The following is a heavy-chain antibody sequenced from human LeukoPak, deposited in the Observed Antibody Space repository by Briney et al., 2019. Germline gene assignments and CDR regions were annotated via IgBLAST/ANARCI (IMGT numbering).Heavy chain of an antibody. D-gene: IGHD3-3*01. CDR3: AKDAITIFGVVIIPYFDY. J-gene: IGHJ4*02. CDR2: ISGSGGST. V-gene: IGHV3-23*01. CDR1: GFTFSSYA. Sequence: PGGSLRLSCAASGFTFSSYAMSWVRQAPGKGLEWVSAISGSGGSTYYADSVKGRFTISRDNSKNTLYLQMNSLRAEDTAVYYCAKDAITIFGVVIIPYFDYWGQGTLVTVSS.